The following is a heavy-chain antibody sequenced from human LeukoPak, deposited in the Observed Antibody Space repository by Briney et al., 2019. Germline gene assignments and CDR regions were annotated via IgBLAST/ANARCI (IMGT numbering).Heavy chain of an antibody. Sequence: GGSLRLSCAASGLTVSSKHMSWVRQAPGKGLEWVSVVYRGGTTNYAESVKGRFTISRDDSKNTLHLQMNSLRAEDTAVYYCAARDCSRTSCYAGVFDYWGQGTLVSVS. CDR3: AARDCSRTSCYAGVFDY. CDR1: GLTVSSKH. D-gene: IGHD3-16*01. CDR2: VYRGGTT. J-gene: IGHJ4*02. V-gene: IGHV3-53*01.